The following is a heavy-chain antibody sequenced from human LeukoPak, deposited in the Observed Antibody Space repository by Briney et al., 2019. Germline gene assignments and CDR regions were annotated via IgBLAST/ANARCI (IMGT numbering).Heavy chain of an antibody. CDR2: INHSGST. CDR3: ARGRNYDILTGYYTNWFDP. J-gene: IGHJ5*02. CDR1: GGSFSGYY. Sequence: SETLSLTCAVYGGSFSGYYWSWIRQPPGKGREWIGEINHSGSTNYNPSLKSRVTISVDTSNNQFSLKLSSVTAADTAVYYCARGRNYDILTGYYTNWFDPWGQGTLVTVSS. D-gene: IGHD3-9*01. V-gene: IGHV4-34*01.